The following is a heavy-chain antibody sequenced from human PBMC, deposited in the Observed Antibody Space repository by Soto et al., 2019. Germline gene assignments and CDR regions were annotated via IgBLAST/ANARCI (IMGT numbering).Heavy chain of an antibody. CDR3: AAYSHKGY. J-gene: IGHJ4*02. CDR1: GFTVSNNY. V-gene: IGHV3-66*01. CDR2: IYSGGST. Sequence: EEQLVESGGDLVQPGGSLRLSCAASGFTVSNNYMSWVRQAPGKGLEWVSLIYSGGSTYYADSVKARFTISRDSSKNTLYLQRNSLRAEDTAMYYCAAYSHKGYWGQGTLVTVSS. D-gene: IGHD3-16*01.